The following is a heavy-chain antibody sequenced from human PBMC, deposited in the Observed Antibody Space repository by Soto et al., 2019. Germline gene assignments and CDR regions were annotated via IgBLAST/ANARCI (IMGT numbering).Heavy chain of an antibody. CDR2: ISYDGSNK. J-gene: IGHJ4*02. Sequence: GGSLRLSCAASGFTFSSYAMHWVRQAPGKGLEWVAVISYDGSNKYYADSVKGRFTISRDNSKNTLYLQMNSLRAEDTAVYYCARERALMSNYFDYWGQGTLVTVSS. CDR3: ARERALMSNYFDY. V-gene: IGHV3-30*04. D-gene: IGHD2-8*01. CDR1: GFTFSSYA.